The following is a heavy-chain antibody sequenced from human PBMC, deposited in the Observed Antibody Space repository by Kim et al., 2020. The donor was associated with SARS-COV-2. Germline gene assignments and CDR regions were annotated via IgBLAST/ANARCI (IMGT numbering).Heavy chain of an antibody. D-gene: IGHD6-13*01. CDR3: ARAIAAVGPKMAFDI. CDR2: IYYSGST. Sequence: SETLSLTCTVSGGSISTYYWSWIRQPPGKGLEWIGYIYYSGSTNYNPSLKSRVTISVDTSKNQFSLTLSSVTAADTAVYYCARAIAAVGPKMAFDIWGQG. J-gene: IGHJ3*02. CDR1: GGSISTYY. V-gene: IGHV4-59*01.